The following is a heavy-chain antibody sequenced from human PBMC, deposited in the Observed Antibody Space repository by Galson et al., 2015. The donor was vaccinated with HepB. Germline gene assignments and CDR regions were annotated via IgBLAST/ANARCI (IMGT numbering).Heavy chain of an antibody. CDR3: ARVGGYTLADYYYCGMDV. Sequence: SVKVSCKASGYTFTSYGISWVRQAPGQGLEWMGWISAYNGNTNYAQKLQGRVTMTTDTSTSTAYMELRSLRSDDTAVYYCARVGGYTLADYYYCGMDVWGQGTTVTVSS. CDR2: ISAYNGNT. D-gene: IGHD3-16*02. J-gene: IGHJ6*02. CDR1: GYTFTSYG. V-gene: IGHV1-18*01.